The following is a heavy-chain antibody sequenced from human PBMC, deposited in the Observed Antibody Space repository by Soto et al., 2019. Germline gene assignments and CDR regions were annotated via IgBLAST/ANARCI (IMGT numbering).Heavy chain of an antibody. CDR3: ARSVDP. Sequence: QVQLQESGPGLVKPSQTLSLTCTVSGGSISSGGYYWSWIRQHPGKGLEWIGYIFYSGTTYYNPSLKGPVTIPVDTLKQQFSLKLSSLTAAAPAVYYCARSVDPLGQGTLVTVSS. CDR2: IFYSGTT. V-gene: IGHV4-31*01. J-gene: IGHJ5*02. CDR1: GGSISSGGYY.